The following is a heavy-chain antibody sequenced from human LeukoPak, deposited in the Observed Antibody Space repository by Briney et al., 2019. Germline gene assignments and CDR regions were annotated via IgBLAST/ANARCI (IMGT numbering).Heavy chain of an antibody. CDR2: ISYDGNYR. Sequence: PGRSLRLSCAASGFTFSDYGMHWVRQAPGKGLEWVAVISYDGNYRDYADSVKGRFTISRDNYKSTLYLQMNSLRPDDTALYYCAKRGENYFDSWGQGTLVTVSS. V-gene: IGHV3-30*18. CDR3: AKRGENYFDS. J-gene: IGHJ4*02. CDR1: GFTFSDYG. D-gene: IGHD2-21*01.